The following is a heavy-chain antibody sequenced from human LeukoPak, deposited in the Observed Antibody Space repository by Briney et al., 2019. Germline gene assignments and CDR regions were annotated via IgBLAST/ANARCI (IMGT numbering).Heavy chain of an antibody. CDR1: GFTFSSYG. D-gene: IGHD4-17*01. V-gene: IGHV3-30*18. CDR3: AKDPDYGDLAEYFQH. J-gene: IGHJ1*01. Sequence: LPGGSLRLSCAASGFTFSSYGMHWVRQAPGKGLEWVAVISYDGSNKYYADSVKDRFTISRDNSKNTLYLQMNSLRAEDTAVYYCAKDPDYGDLAEYFQHWGQGTLVTVSS. CDR2: ISYDGSNK.